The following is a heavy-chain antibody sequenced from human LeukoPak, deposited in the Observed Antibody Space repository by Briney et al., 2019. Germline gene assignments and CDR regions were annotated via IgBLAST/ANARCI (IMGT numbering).Heavy chain of an antibody. V-gene: IGHV3-30*04. Sequence: GGSLRLSCAASGFSFIDYTMHCVRQAPGKGLEWLSFISYDGSNNNYADSVKGRFTISRDNSKNTLYLQMSGLRTEDTTVYFCARREYSNGWLTLDYWGQGTQVTVSS. D-gene: IGHD2/OR15-2a*01. CDR2: ISYDGSNN. CDR3: ARREYSNGWLTLDY. J-gene: IGHJ4*02. CDR1: GFSFIDYT.